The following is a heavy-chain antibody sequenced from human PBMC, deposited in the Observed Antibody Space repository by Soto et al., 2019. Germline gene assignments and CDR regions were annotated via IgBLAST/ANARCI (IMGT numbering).Heavy chain of an antibody. D-gene: IGHD3-3*01. Sequence: EVQMVESGGGLVQPGGSLRLSCAASGFTFSSYSMNWVRQAPGKGLEWLSYISSSSSTIYYADSVKGRFTISRDNAKNSLYLQMNSLRDEDTAVYYCAREGALTYYDFWSGYPGSKYGMDVWGQGTTVTVSS. CDR3: AREGALTYYDFWSGYPGSKYGMDV. CDR1: GFTFSSYS. CDR2: ISSSSSTI. J-gene: IGHJ6*02. V-gene: IGHV3-48*02.